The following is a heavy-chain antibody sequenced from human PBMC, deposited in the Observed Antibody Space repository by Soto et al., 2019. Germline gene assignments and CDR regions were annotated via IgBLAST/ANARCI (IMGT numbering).Heavy chain of an antibody. J-gene: IGHJ4*02. V-gene: IGHV4-59*12. CDR1: AGSISRYN. Sequence: SEALCLTYTVSAGSISRYNGSWIRQPPGKGLEWIGYIYYSGSTNYNPSLKSRVTISVDTSKNQFSLKLSSVTAADTAVYYCARRYGDCFDYWGQGTLVTVS. D-gene: IGHD4-17*01. CDR3: ARRYGDCFDY. CDR2: IYYSGST.